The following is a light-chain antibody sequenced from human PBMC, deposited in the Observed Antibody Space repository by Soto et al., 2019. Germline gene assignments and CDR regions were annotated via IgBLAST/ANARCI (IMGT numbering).Light chain of an antibody. J-gene: IGKJ1*01. CDR2: DAS. Sequence: EIVLTQSPATLSLPPGERATLSCRASQSVSSYLAWYQQKPGQAPRLLIYDASNRATGIPARFSGSGSGTDFTLTISSLEPEDFAVYYCQQRSNWPTWTFGQGTKVDVK. V-gene: IGKV3-11*01. CDR3: QQRSNWPTWT. CDR1: QSVSSY.